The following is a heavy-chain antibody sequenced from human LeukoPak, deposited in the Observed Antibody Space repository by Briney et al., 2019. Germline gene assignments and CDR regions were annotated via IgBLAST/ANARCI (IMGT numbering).Heavy chain of an antibody. CDR3: ARVSGDLLSSFYFYMDV. CDR1: GFSVSSNY. CDR2: LYSGGYA. J-gene: IGHJ6*03. D-gene: IGHD1-26*01. V-gene: IGHV3-66*02. Sequence: GGSLRVSCAASGFSVSSNYMNWVRHSPGKGLEWVSVLYSGGYAYYADSVKGRFTISRDNSKNTLYLQMNSLSADDTALYYCARVSGDLLSSFYFYMDVWGKGTTVTVSS.